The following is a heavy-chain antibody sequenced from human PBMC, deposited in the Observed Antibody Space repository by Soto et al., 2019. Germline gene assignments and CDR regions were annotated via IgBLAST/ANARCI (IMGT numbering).Heavy chain of an antibody. Sequence: ESLKISCKGSGYSFTSYWISWVRQMPGRGLEWMGRIDPSDSYTNYSPSFQGHVTISADKSISTAYLQWSSLKASDTAMYYCARHSSPTDSYFDYWGQGTLVTVSS. CDR3: ARHSSPTDSYFDY. CDR2: IDPSDSYT. J-gene: IGHJ4*02. V-gene: IGHV5-10-1*01. CDR1: GYSFTSYW. D-gene: IGHD3-22*01.